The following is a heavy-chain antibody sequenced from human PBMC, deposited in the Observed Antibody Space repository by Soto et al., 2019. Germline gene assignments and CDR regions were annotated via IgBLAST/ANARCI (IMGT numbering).Heavy chain of an antibody. CDR1: GGSISSSNW. J-gene: IGHJ3*02. D-gene: IGHD3-22*01. Sequence: QVQLQESGPGLVKPSGTLSLTCAVSGGSISSSNWWSWVRQPPGKGLEWIGEIYHSGSTNYNPSLKRRVTISVDKSKNQFSLKLSSVTAADTAVYYCARDRYDSSGYVYIDAFDIWGQGTMVTVSS. CDR3: ARDRYDSSGYVYIDAFDI. CDR2: IYHSGST. V-gene: IGHV4-4*02.